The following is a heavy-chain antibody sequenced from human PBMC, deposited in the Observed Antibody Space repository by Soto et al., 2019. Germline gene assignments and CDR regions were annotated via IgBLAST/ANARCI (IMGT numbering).Heavy chain of an antibody. V-gene: IGHV1-18*01. CDR2: ISAYNGNT. J-gene: IGHJ4*02. CDR3: ARDSSPYYDFWSGFYTYFDY. CDR1: GYTFTSYG. Sequence: GASVKVSCKASGYTFTSYGISWVRQARGQGLEWMGWISAYNGNTNYAQKLQGRVTMTTDTSTSTAYMELRSLRADDTALYYCARDSSPYYDFWSGFYTYFDYWGQGALVTVSS. D-gene: IGHD3-3*01.